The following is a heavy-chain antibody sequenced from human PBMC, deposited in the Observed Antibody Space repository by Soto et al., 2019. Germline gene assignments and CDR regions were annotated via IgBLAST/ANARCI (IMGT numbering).Heavy chain of an antibody. D-gene: IGHD3-10*01. Sequence: ASVKVSCKASGYTFTGYYMHWVRQAPGQGLEWMGWINPNSGGTNYAQKFQGRVTMTRDTSISTAYMGLSRLRSDDTAVYYCARDIITMVRGEGGMDVWGQGTTVTVSS. CDR1: GYTFTGYY. V-gene: IGHV1-2*02. CDR2: INPNSGGT. J-gene: IGHJ6*02. CDR3: ARDIITMVRGEGGMDV.